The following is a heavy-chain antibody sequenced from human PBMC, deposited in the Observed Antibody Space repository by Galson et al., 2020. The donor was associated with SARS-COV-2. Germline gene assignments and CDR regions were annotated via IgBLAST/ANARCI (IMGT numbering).Heavy chain of an antibody. CDR1: GFTFSSYA. D-gene: IGHD3-22*01. CDR3: ARGSYDSSGYYELAFDS. J-gene: IGHJ3*02. V-gene: IGHV3-30*01. CDR2: ISYDGSNK. Sequence: GGSLRLSCAASGFTFSSYAMHWVRQASGKGLEWVAVISYDGSNKYYADSVKGRFTISRDNSKNTLYLQMNSLRAEDTAVYYCARGSYDSSGYYELAFDSWGQGTMVTVSS.